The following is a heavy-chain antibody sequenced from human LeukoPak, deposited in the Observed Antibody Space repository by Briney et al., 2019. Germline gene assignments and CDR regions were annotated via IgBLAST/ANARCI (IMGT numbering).Heavy chain of an antibody. Sequence: TGGSLRLSCAASGFTFSSYAMSWVRQAPGEGLEWVSAISGSGGSTYYADSVKGRFTISRDNSKNTLYLQMNSLRAEDTAVYYCAKDHTAMDFFDYWGRGTLVTVSS. J-gene: IGHJ4*02. D-gene: IGHD5-18*01. V-gene: IGHV3-23*01. CDR2: ISGSGGST. CDR1: GFTFSSYA. CDR3: AKDHTAMDFFDY.